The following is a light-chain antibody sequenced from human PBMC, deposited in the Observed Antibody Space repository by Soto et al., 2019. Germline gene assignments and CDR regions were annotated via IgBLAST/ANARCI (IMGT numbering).Light chain of an antibody. CDR3: KQFKSYPLT. Sequence: QMSLSPSSVSASVRESVTFTCRASQSISDSLNWFQQKPGKAPKVLIYDASSLESGVPSRFSGSGSGTEFTLTISSVQAEDVATYYCKQFKSYPLTFGGGTKV. V-gene: IGKV1-5*01. CDR1: QSISDS. CDR2: DAS. J-gene: IGKJ4*01.